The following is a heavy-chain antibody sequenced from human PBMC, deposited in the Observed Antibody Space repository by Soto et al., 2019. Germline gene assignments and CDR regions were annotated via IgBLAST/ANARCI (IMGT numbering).Heavy chain of an antibody. D-gene: IGHD3-16*01. Sequence: QVQLQESGPGLVKPSQTLSLTCTVSGGSISSGGYYWSWIRQHPGKGLEWIGYIYYSGSTYYNPSLMSRVTISVDTSKNQSSPKLSCVTAADTAVYYCARGGDGTRAFDNWGQGPMVTVSS. J-gene: IGHJ3*02. CDR2: IYYSGST. CDR1: GGSISSGGYY. V-gene: IGHV4-31*03. CDR3: ARGGDGTRAFDN.